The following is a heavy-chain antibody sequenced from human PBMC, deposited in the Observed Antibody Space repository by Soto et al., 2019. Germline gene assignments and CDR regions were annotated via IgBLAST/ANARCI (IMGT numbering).Heavy chain of an antibody. Sequence: SETLSLTCAVYGASFSGYYWSWIRQPPGKGLEWIGYIYYSGSTNYNPSLKSRVTISVDTSKNQFSLKLSSVTAADTAVYYCSRVYGDYLDYWGQGTLVTVSS. D-gene: IGHD4-17*01. V-gene: IGHV4-59*01. CDR2: IYYSGST. CDR1: GASFSGYY. CDR3: SRVYGDYLDY. J-gene: IGHJ4*02.